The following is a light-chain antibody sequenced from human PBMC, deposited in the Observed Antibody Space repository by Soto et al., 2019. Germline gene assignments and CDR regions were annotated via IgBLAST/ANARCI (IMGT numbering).Light chain of an antibody. V-gene: IGKV2-28*01. CDR2: LGS. CDR1: QSLLHSNGYNY. CDR3: MQALHTPPVT. J-gene: IGKJ3*01. Sequence: DIVMTQSPLSLPVTPGEPASISCRSSQSLLHSNGYNYLDWYLQKPGQSPQLLIYLGSNRASGVPDRLSGSGSGTDFTLKISRVEAEDVGVDYCMQALHTPPVTFGPGTKVDIK.